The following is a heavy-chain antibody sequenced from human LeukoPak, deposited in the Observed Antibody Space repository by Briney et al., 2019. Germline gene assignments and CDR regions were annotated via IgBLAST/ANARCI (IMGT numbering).Heavy chain of an antibody. CDR3: ARVPRWGGYFDY. D-gene: IGHD4-23*01. CDR2: ISYDGSNK. CDR1: GFTFSSYA. Sequence: GRSLRLSCAASGFTFSSYAMHWVRQAPGKGLEWVAVISYDGSNKYYADSVKGRFTISRDNSKNTLYLQMNSLRAEDTAVYYCARVPRWGGYFDYWGQGTLVTVSS. V-gene: IGHV3-30-3*01. J-gene: IGHJ4*02.